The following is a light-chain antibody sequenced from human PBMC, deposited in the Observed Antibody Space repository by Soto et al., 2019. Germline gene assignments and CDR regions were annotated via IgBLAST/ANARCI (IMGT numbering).Light chain of an antibody. V-gene: IGKV3-20*01. CDR1: QSVSSSY. J-gene: IGKJ1*01. CDR2: GGS. CDR3: QQYGSSPRT. Sequence: EIVLTQSPGTLSLSPGERATLSCRASQSVSSSYLAWYQQKPGQAPRLLIYGGSSRATGIPVRFSGSGSGTDFILTISRLEPEDFAVYYCQQYGSSPRTFGQGTKVDIK.